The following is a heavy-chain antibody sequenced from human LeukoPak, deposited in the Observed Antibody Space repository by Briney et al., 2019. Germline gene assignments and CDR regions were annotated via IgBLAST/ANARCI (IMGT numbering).Heavy chain of an antibody. CDR1: GGSISSGPYY. Sequence: TSETLSLTCTVSGGSISSGPYYWSWIRQPAGKGLEWIGRINTSGRTKYNPSLKSRVTISVDTSKNQFSLKLTSVTAADTAVYYCARDPTGRYSSEGYMDVWGKGTTVTISS. CDR3: ARDPTGRYSSEGYMDV. CDR2: INTSGRT. J-gene: IGHJ6*03. V-gene: IGHV4-61*02. D-gene: IGHD6-19*01.